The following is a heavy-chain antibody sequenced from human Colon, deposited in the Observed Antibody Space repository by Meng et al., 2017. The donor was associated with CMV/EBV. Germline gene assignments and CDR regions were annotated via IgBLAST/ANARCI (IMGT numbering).Heavy chain of an antibody. D-gene: IGHD3-10*02. Sequence: GGSLRLSCATSGFTFSKYWMSWVRQAPGKGLQWVANIRQDEAEKYYVDSVKGRFTISRDNAKNSVYLQMNSLRPEDTAVYYCARDRDCVPQDGYYDMDVWGQGTTVTVSS. CDR1: GFTFSKYW. CDR2: IRQDEAEK. CDR3: ARDRDCVPQDGYYDMDV. J-gene: IGHJ6*02. V-gene: IGHV3-7*01.